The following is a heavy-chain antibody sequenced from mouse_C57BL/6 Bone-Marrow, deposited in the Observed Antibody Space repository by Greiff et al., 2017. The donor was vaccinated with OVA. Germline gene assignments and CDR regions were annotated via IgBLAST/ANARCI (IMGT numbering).Heavy chain of an antibody. V-gene: IGHV1-15*01. D-gene: IGHD1-1*01. CDR3: TRITTVVS. CDR2: IDPETGGT. Sequence: QVQLQQSGAELVRPGASVTLSCKASGYTFTDYEMHWVKQTPVHGLEWIGAIDPETGGTAYNQKFKGKAILTADKSSSTAYMELRSLTSEDSAVYYCTRITTVVSWGQGTLVTVSA. J-gene: IGHJ3*01. CDR1: GYTFTDYE.